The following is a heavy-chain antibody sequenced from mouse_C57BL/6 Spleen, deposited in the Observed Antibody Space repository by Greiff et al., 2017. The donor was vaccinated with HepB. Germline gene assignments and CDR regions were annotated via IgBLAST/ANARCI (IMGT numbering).Heavy chain of an antibody. V-gene: IGHV1-82*01. Sequence: QVQLQHSGPELVKPGASVKISCKASGYAFSSSWMNWVKQRPGKGLEWIGRIYPGDGDTNYNGKFKGKATLTADKSSSTAYMQLSSLTSEDSAVYFCARRYDYPFAYWGQGTLVTVSA. J-gene: IGHJ3*01. CDR2: IYPGDGDT. D-gene: IGHD2-4*01. CDR1: GYAFSSSW. CDR3: ARRYDYPFAY.